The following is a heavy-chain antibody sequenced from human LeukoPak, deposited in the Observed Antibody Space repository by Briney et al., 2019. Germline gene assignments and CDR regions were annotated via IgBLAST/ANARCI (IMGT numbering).Heavy chain of an antibody. D-gene: IGHD4-17*01. CDR1: GGSFSGYY. Sequence: PSETLSLTCAVYGGSFSGYYWSWIRQPPGKGLEWIGEINHSGSTNYNPSLKSRVTISVDTSKNQFSLKLGSVTAADTAVYYCARGDGDYEGSGGYYFDYWGQGTLVTVSS. CDR3: ARGDGDYEGSGGYYFDY. V-gene: IGHV4-34*01. J-gene: IGHJ4*02. CDR2: INHSGST.